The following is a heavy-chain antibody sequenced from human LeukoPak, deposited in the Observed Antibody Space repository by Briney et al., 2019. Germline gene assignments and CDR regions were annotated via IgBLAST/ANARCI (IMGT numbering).Heavy chain of an antibody. CDR3: ARTFLGYYFYMDV. D-gene: IGHD3-3*02. V-gene: IGHV4-59*01. Sequence: KPSETLSLTCTVSGGSTSSYYWSWIRQPPGKGLEWIGYIYYSGSTNYNPSLKSRVTISVDTSKNQFSLKLSSVTAADTAVYYCARTFLGYYFYMDVWGKGTTVTVSS. J-gene: IGHJ6*03. CDR1: GGSTSSYY. CDR2: IYYSGST.